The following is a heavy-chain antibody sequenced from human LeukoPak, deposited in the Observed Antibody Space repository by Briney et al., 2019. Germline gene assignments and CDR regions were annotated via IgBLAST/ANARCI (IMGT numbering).Heavy chain of an antibody. J-gene: IGHJ3*02. Sequence: SHTLSLTCTLAAVSISSSYYCSGWIRHPPGKGLEWIGSIYHSGRTYYNPPLESRVTSSEDTSKNQFSLKLSSVTAGDTAVYYCARHRNAINHYGPYDASDIWGQGTMVTVSS. D-gene: IGHD3-10*01. CDR2: IYHSGRT. CDR3: ARHRNAINHYGPYDASDI. CDR1: AVSISSSYYC. V-gene: IGHV4-39*01.